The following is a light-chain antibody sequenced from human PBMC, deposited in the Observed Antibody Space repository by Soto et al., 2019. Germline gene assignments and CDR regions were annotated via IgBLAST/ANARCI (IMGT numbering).Light chain of an antibody. CDR1: KLGDKY. V-gene: IGLV3-1*01. Sequence: SYELTQPPSVSVSPGQTASITCSGDKLGDKYASWYQQKPGQSPVLVIYQDNKRPSGIPERFSGSNSGNTATLTISGTQAMDEADFYCQAWDTSTAAFGGGTKLTVL. CDR2: QDN. J-gene: IGLJ2*01. CDR3: QAWDTSTAA.